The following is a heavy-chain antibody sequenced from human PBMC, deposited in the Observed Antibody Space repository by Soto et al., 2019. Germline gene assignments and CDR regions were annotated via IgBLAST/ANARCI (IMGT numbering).Heavy chain of an antibody. D-gene: IGHD6-6*01. CDR1: GFIFKNYA. V-gene: IGHV3-30*04. CDR3: TKSSGGSSSVGMDY. CDR2: ITRDGYNK. J-gene: IGHJ4*02. Sequence: GGSLRLSCAGSGFIFKNYALNWVRQAPGKGLEWVASITRDGYNKYYADSVKGRFTISRDNSRDTLSPQMTALTIEDSSVYYCTKSSGGSSSVGMDYWGQGTRVTVSS.